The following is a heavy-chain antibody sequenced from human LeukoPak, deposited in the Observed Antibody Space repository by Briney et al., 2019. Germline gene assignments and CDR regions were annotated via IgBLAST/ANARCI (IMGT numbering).Heavy chain of an antibody. V-gene: IGHV3-23*01. CDR3: ATNSSSWYIDQ. CDR2: IRGNGYST. Sequence: GGSLRLSCAASGFTFSSCTMTWVRQAQGEGLRWDSDIRGNGYSTYYADSRKGRFTISRDNSKNTLYLQMNSLRAEHTAVYYCATNSSSWYIDQWGQGTLVTVSS. D-gene: IGHD6-13*01. J-gene: IGHJ4*02. CDR1: GFTFSSCT.